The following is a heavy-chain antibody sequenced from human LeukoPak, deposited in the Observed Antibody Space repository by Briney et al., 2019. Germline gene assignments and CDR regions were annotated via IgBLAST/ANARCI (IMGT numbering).Heavy chain of an antibody. J-gene: IGHJ4*02. CDR1: GGSISSYY. CDR3: ARDHGSGWYSLDY. V-gene: IGHV4-59*01. D-gene: IGHD6-19*01. Sequence: PSETLSLTCTVSGGSISSYYWSWIRQPQGKGLEWIGYIYYSGSTNYNPSLKSRVTISVDTSKNQFSLKLSSVTAADTAVYYCARDHGSGWYSLDYWGQGTLVTVSS. CDR2: IYYSGST.